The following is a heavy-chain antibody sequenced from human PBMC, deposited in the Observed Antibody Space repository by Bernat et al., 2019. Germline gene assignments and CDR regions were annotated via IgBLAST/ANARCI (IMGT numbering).Heavy chain of an antibody. Sequence: QVQLVESGGGVVQPGGSLRLSCAASGFTFSTFAMHWVRQAPGKGLEWVAYVWYDESKKFYADSVKGRFTISRDNSKNTLYLQMNSLSAEDTALYYCAKSGTVATYFDYWGQGTLVTVSS. CDR3: AKSGTVATYFDY. CDR2: VWYDESKK. J-gene: IGHJ4*02. V-gene: IGHV3-30*02. CDR1: GFTFSTFA. D-gene: IGHD5-12*01.